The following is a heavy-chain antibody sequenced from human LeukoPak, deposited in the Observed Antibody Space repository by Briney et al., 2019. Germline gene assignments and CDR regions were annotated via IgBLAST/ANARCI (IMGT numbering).Heavy chain of an antibody. Sequence: GGSLRLSCAASGFTFSNFGMSWVRQAPGKGLEWASSISTTGSDIYYADSVRGRFTISRDNAKNSLYLQMTSLRVEDTAVYYCAREVTGYKSGQKYSWFDPWGQGTLVTVSS. J-gene: IGHJ5*02. D-gene: IGHD6-19*01. CDR2: ISTTGSDI. CDR3: AREVTGYKSGQKYSWFDP. V-gene: IGHV3-21*06. CDR1: GFTFSNFG.